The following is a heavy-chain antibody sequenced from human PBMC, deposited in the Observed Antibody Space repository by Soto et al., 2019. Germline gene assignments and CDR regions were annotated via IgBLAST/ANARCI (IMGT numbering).Heavy chain of an antibody. Sequence: ASVKVSCKASGGTFSSYSISWVRQAPGQGLEWMGGIVPIFGTTVYAPRLQGRVTITADGPTSTSYMELSGLRFEDTAIYYCAANSLGGGSQGDVWGQGTTVTVSS. CDR1: GGTFSSYS. D-gene: IGHD3-10*01. J-gene: IGHJ6*02. CDR2: IVPIFGTT. CDR3: AANSLGGGSQGDV. V-gene: IGHV1-69*13.